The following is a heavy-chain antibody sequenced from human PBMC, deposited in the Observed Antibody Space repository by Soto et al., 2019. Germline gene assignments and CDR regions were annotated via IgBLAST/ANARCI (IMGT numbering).Heavy chain of an antibody. J-gene: IGHJ4*02. CDR1: GFSLNSSGVG. D-gene: IGHD6-13*01. Sequence: QITLKESGPTLVKPTQTLTLTCTFSGFSLNSSGVGVGWIRQPPGTALQWLALMYWNDEMHYRPSLKSILTLTEDAFKHQVVLTVTNMDVVDTATYFCAHRRFARYSSLPADFDYWGQGILVTVSS. V-gene: IGHV2-5*01. CDR2: MYWNDEM. CDR3: AHRRFARYSSLPADFDY.